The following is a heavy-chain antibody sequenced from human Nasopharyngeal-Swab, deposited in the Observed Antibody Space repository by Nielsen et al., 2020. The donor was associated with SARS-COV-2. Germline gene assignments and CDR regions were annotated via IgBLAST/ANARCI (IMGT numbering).Heavy chain of an antibody. Sequence: ASVKVSCKASGYTFNSYYMHWVRQAPGQGLEWMGILNPCGGSTSYAQKFQGRVTMTRDTSTSTVYMELSSLRSEDTAVYYFARSLNIVVLVAAKDYYYYSMDVWGQGTTVTVSS. V-gene: IGHV1-46*02. D-gene: IGHD2-15*01. CDR3: ARSLNIVVLVAAKDYYYYSMDV. CDR1: GYTFNSYY. CDR2: LNPCGGST. J-gene: IGHJ6*02.